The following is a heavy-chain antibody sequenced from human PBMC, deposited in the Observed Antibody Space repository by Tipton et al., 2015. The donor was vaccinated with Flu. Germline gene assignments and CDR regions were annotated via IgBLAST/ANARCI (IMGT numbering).Heavy chain of an antibody. J-gene: IGHJ4*02. Sequence: TLSLTCTVSGGSISSYYWSWIRQPPGKGLEWIGSIYYSGSTYYNPSLKSRVTISVDTSKNQFSLKLSSVTAADTAVHYCASPRGGEIPFFDYWGQGTLVTVSS. D-gene: IGHD4-23*01. V-gene: IGHV4-59*12. CDR2: IYYSGST. CDR3: ASPRGGEIPFFDY. CDR1: GGSISSYY.